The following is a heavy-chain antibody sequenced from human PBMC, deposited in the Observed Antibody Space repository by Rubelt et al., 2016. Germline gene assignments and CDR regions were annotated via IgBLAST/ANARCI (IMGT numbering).Heavy chain of an antibody. Sequence: QVQLVQSGAEVKKPGASVPFSCKASGYTFTTYGISWVRQAPGQGLEWMGWSRSYNGNTNYAQKLQGRVTMTTDTSTSTSYMELSSLRSEDTAVYYCARRQQLGPFDYWGQGTMVTVSS. D-gene: IGHD6-13*01. J-gene: IGHJ4*02. CDR1: GYTFTTYG. CDR2: SRSYNGNT. V-gene: IGHV1-18*01. CDR3: ARRQQLGPFDY.